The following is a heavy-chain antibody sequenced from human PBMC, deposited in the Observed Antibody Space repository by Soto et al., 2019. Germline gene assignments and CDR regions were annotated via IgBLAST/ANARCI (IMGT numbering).Heavy chain of an antibody. D-gene: IGHD2-2*01. CDR1: GNTFTNFA. J-gene: IGHJ4*02. CDR2: SNPGNGYT. Sequence: QVQLVQSGAEVKKPRASVKVSCKASGNTFTNFAIHWVRQAPGQRLEWMGGSNPGNGYTKISQMFQGRVTITRDTSASTVYTELSSLTSEDTAVYYCARKPTTTLYYFDYWGQGTLVTVSS. V-gene: IGHV1-3*01. CDR3: ARKPTTTLYYFDY.